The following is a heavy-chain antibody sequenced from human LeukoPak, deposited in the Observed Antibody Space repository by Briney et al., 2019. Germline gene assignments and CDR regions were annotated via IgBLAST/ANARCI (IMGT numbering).Heavy chain of an antibody. D-gene: IGHD3-10*01. J-gene: IGHJ4*02. CDR1: GFTFSMYW. Sequence: GGSLRLSCAASGFTFSMYWMTWVSQAPGKGLEWVANIKEDGSEKYYVDSVKGRFTISRDNAKNSLYLQMNSLRAEDTAVYYCARDHGSGSYYVWGQGTLVTVSS. V-gene: IGHV3-7*01. CDR3: ARDHGSGSYYV. CDR2: IKEDGSEK.